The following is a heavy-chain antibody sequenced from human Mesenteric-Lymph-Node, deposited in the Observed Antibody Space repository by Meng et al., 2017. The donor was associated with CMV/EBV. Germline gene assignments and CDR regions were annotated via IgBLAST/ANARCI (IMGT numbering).Heavy chain of an antibody. D-gene: IGHD4-17*01. J-gene: IGHJ4*02. CDR2: ISAYNDNT. CDR1: GHTFTDFA. Sequence: ASLKVSCKASGHTFTDFAMHWARQPPGQGLEWMGWISAYNDNTYYAQKLQGRVTMTTDTSTSIAYMELTSQRSDDTAVYYCPRVLDYGDYAGGFDYWGQGTLVTVSS. V-gene: IGHV1-18*04. CDR3: PRVLDYGDYAGGFDY.